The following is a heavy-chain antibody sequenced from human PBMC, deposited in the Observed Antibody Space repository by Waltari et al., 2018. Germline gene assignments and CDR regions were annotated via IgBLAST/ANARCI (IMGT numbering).Heavy chain of an antibody. CDR1: GYIFTGIY. D-gene: IGHD2-2*01. V-gene: IGHV1-2*02. CDR3: ARGSSRVDF. Sequence: QVQLVQSGAEVRKPGASVKVSCKASGYIFTGIYINWVRQAPGQGFEWMGWINPHSGDTNYAQKFRCRITMTRDTAITTAYIELSSLTSDDTAVYYCARGSSRVDFWGQGTLFTVSS. CDR2: INPHSGDT. J-gene: IGHJ4*02.